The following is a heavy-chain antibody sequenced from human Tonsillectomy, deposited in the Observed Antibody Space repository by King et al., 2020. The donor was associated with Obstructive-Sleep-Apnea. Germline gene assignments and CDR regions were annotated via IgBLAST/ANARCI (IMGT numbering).Heavy chain of an antibody. CDR1: GGSISSYY. CDR2: IYYSGST. D-gene: IGHD3-22*01. V-gene: IGHV4-59*08. J-gene: IGHJ4*02. Sequence: QLQESGPGLVKPSETLSLTCTVSGGSISSYYWSWIRQPPGKGLEWIGYIYYSGSTNYNPSLKSRVTISVDTSKNQFSLKLSSVTAADTAVYYCARHQFDSSGYYSFDYWGKGTLVTVSS. CDR3: ARHQFDSSGYYSFDY.